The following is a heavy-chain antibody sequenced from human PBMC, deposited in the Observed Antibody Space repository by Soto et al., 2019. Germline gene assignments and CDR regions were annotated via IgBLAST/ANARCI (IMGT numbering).Heavy chain of an antibody. V-gene: IGHV1-3*01. CDR2: INAGNGNT. CDR3: ARGVPPVDSSGPRVLYYYGMDV. Sequence: ASVKVSCKASGYTFTSYAMHWVRQAPGQRLEWMGWINAGNGNTKYSQKFQGRVTITRDTSASTAYMELSSLRSEDTAVYYCARGVPPVDSSGPRVLYYYGMDVWGQGTTVTVSS. D-gene: IGHD6-19*01. J-gene: IGHJ6*02. CDR1: GYTFTSYA.